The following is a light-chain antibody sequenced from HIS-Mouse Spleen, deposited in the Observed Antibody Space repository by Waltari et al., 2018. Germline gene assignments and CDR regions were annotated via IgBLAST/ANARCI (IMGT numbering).Light chain of an antibody. J-gene: IGLJ2*01. Sequence: QSALTQPPSVSGSPGQSVTISCTGTSSDVGSYNRVSWYQQPPGTAPKLMIYEVSNRPSGVPERFSGSESGNTASLTISGLQAEDEADYYCSLYTSSSTPVVFGGGTKLTVL. CDR3: SLYTSSSTPVV. CDR1: SSDVGSYNR. CDR2: EVS. V-gene: IGLV2-18*01.